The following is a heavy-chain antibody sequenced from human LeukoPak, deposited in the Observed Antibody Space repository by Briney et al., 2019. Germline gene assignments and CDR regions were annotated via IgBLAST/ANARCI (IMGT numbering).Heavy chain of an antibody. CDR2: ISPYNGNT. CDR3: ARDYNYYGSGSYYNGFDP. D-gene: IGHD3-10*01. J-gene: IGHJ5*02. Sequence: GASVKVSCKASGYTFTGYYIHWVRQAPGQGLEWMGWISPYNGNTNYAQNLRGRVTMTTDTSTSTAYMELRSLRSDDTAVYYCARDYNYYGSGSYYNGFDPWGQGTLVIVSS. V-gene: IGHV1-18*04. CDR1: GYTFTGYY.